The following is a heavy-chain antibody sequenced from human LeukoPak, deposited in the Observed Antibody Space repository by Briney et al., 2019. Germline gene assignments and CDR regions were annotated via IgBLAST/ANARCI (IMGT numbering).Heavy chain of an antibody. CDR2: INPNSGGT. CDR1: GGTFSSYA. V-gene: IGHV1-2*04. J-gene: IGHJ3*02. CDR3: ARVHSPGESREAFDI. Sequence: ASVKVSCKASGGTFSSYAISWVRQAPGQGLEWMGWINPNSGGTNYAQKFQGWVTMTRDTSISTAYMELSRLRSDDTAVYYCARVHSPGESREAFDIWGQGTMVTVSS.